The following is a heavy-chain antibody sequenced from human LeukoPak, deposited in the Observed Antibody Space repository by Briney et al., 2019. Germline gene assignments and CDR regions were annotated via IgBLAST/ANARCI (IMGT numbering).Heavy chain of an antibody. CDR3: ARGSRVPAAIANYYYYMDV. CDR2: IYTSGST. J-gene: IGHJ6*03. V-gene: IGHV4-4*07. D-gene: IGHD2-2*01. Sequence: SETLSLTCTVSAYSISSGYYWCWIRQPAGKGLEWIGRIYTSGSTNYNPSLKSRVTMSVDTSKNQFSLKLSSVTAADTAVYYCARGSRVPAAIANYYYYMDVWGKGTTVTVSS. CDR1: AYSISSGYY.